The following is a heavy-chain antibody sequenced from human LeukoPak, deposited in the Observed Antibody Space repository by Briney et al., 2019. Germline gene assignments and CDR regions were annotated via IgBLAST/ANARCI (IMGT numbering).Heavy chain of an antibody. D-gene: IGHD3-10*01. CDR3: ARATMVRGVICAFDI. V-gene: IGHV3-33*01. J-gene: IGHJ3*02. CDR1: GFTFSSYG. Sequence: PGGSLRLSCVASGFTFSSYGMHWVRQAPGKGLEWVAVIWYDGSNKYYADSVKGRFTISRDNSKNTLYLQMNSLRAEDTAVYYCARATMVRGVICAFDIWGQGTMVTVSS. CDR2: IWYDGSNK.